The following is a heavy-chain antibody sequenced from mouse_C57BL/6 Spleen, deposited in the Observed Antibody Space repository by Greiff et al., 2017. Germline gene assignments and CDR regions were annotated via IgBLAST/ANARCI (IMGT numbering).Heavy chain of an antibody. D-gene: IGHD1-1*01. CDR2: INPSNGGT. Sequence: VQLHPPGTELVKPGASVKLSCKASGYTFTSYWMHWVKQRPGQGLEWIGNINPSNGGTNYNEKFKSKATLTVDKSSSTAYMQLSSLTSEDSAVYYCARCGSSYDAMDYWGQGTSVTVSS. CDR3: ARCGSSYDAMDY. J-gene: IGHJ4*01. CDR1: GYTFTSYW. V-gene: IGHV1-53*01.